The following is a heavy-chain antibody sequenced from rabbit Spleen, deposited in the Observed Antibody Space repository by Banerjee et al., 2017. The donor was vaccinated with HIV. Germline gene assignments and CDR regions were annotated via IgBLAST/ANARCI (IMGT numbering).Heavy chain of an antibody. V-gene: IGHV1S40*01. CDR2: IYAGSVGTT. D-gene: IGHD1-1*01. CDR1: RFSFSSSYY. J-gene: IGHJ6*01. CDR3: ARDTSSSFSSYGMDL. Sequence: QSLEESGGDLVKPGASLTLTCTASRFSFSSSYYMCWVRQPPGKGLEWIACIYAGSVGTTYYASWAKGRFTISKTSSTTVTLQMTSLTAADTATYFCARDTSSSFSSYGMDLWGQGTLVTVS.